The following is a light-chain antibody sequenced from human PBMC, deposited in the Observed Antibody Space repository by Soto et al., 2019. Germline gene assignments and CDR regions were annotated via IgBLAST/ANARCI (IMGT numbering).Light chain of an antibody. Sequence: DIQMTQSPSSLSAYVGDRVTITCRASQSISSYLNWYQQKPGKAPKLLIYAASSLQSGVPPRFSGSGSGTDFTLTISSLQPEDFATYYCQQSYSTPRTFGKGTKVDIK. V-gene: IGKV1-39*01. CDR3: QQSYSTPRT. CDR1: QSISSY. CDR2: AAS. J-gene: IGKJ1*01.